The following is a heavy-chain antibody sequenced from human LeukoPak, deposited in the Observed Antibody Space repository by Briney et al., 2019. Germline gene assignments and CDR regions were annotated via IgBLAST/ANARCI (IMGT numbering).Heavy chain of an antibody. Sequence: SETLSLTCTVSDGSISNYYWSWIRQPPGKGLEWIGYMHYSGSTNYNPSLKSRVTISVDTSKNQFSLKLSSVTAADTAVYYCARRLLVGYSSGWYLIDYWGQGTLVTVSS. CDR3: ARRLLVGYSSGWYLIDY. J-gene: IGHJ4*02. D-gene: IGHD6-19*01. V-gene: IGHV4-59*12. CDR1: DGSISNYY. CDR2: MHYSGST.